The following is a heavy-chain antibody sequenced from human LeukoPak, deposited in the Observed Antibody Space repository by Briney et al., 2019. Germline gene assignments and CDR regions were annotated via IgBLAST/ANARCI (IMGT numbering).Heavy chain of an antibody. CDR1: GGSISSGGYS. CDR2: IYHSGST. D-gene: IGHD3-22*01. V-gene: IGHV4-30-2*01. Sequence: SSETLSLTCAVSGGSISSGGYSWSWIRQPPGKGLEWIGYIYHSGSTYYNPSLKSRVTISVDRSKNQFSLKLSSVTAADTAVYYCARVSYYDSSGQYYFDYWGQGTLVTVSS. J-gene: IGHJ4*02. CDR3: ARVSYYDSSGQYYFDY.